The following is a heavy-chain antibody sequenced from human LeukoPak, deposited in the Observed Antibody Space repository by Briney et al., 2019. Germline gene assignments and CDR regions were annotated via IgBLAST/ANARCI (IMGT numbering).Heavy chain of an antibody. CDR2: IYTSGST. D-gene: IGHD2-2*01. Sequence: SETLSLACTVSGGSISSGSYYWSWIRQPAGKGLEWIGRIYTSGSTYYNPSLKRRVTISVDTSKNQFSLKLSSVTAADTAVYYCARRGEPRRRGIVVVPAADFDYWGQGTLVTVSS. V-gene: IGHV4-61*02. CDR3: ARRGEPRRRGIVVVPAADFDY. CDR1: GGSISSGSYY. J-gene: IGHJ4*02.